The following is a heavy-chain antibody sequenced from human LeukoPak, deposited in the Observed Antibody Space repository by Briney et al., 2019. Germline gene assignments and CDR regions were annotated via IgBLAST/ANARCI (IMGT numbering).Heavy chain of an antibody. CDR2: INHSGST. V-gene: IGHV4-34*01. J-gene: IGHJ5*02. CDR1: GGSFSGYY. CDR3: ARDLTIVVVPAAIFNWFDP. Sequence: PSETLSLTCAVYGGSFSGYYWSWIRQPPGKGLEWIGEINHSGSTNYNPSLKSRVTISVDTSKNQFSLKLSSVTAADTAVYYCARDLTIVVVPAAIFNWFDPWGQGTLVTVSS. D-gene: IGHD2-2*02.